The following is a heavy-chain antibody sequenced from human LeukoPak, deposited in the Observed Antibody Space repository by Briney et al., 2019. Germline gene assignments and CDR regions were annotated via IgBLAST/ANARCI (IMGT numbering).Heavy chain of an antibody. J-gene: IGHJ5*02. CDR3: ARGDFWSGYSNWFDP. CDR1: GGSISSGDYY. Sequence: PSQTLSLTCTVSGGSISSGDYYWRWIRQPPGKGLEWIGYIYYSGSTYYNPSLKSRVTISVDTSKNQFSLKLSSVTAADTAVYYCARGDFWSGYSNWFDPWGQGTLVTVSS. V-gene: IGHV4-30-4*01. CDR2: IYYSGST. D-gene: IGHD3-3*01.